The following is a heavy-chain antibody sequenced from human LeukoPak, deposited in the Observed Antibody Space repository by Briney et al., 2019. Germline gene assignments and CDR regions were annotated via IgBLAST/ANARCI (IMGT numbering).Heavy chain of an antibody. CDR3: ARVPLQLSAMDV. J-gene: IGHJ6*03. D-gene: IGHD5-18*01. V-gene: IGHV4-59*01. CDR1: GGSISSYY. CDR2: IYYSGST. Sequence: PSETLSLTCTVSGGSISSYYWSWIRQPPGKGLEWIGYIYYSGSTNYNPSLKSRVTISVDTSKNQFSLKLSSATAADTAVYYCARVPLQLSAMDVWGKGTTVTVSS.